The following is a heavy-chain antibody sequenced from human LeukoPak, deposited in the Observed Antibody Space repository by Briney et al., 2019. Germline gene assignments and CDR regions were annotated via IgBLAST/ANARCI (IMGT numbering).Heavy chain of an antibody. V-gene: IGHV3-48*03. CDR1: GFTFTSYW. Sequence: GGSLRLSCAASGFTFTSYWMSWVRQAPGKGLEWVSYISSSGSTIYYADSVKGRFTISRDNAKNSLYLQMNSLRAEDTAVYYCAELGITMIGGVWGKGTTVTISS. J-gene: IGHJ6*04. CDR3: AELGITMIGGV. D-gene: IGHD3-10*02. CDR2: ISSSGSTI.